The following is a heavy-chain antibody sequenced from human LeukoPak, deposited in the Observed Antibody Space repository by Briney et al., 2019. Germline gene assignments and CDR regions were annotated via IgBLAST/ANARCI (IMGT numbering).Heavy chain of an antibody. Sequence: PSQTLSLTCTVSGGSISSGGYYWSWIRQHPGKGLEWIGYIYYSGSTNYNPSLNSRVTISVDTSKNQFSLKLSSMTAADTAVYYCARHGGGGESYPRVFDYWGRGNLVTASS. CDR1: GGSISSGGYY. J-gene: IGHJ4*02. V-gene: IGHV4-31*03. CDR3: ARHGGGGESYPRVFDY. D-gene: IGHD1-26*01. CDR2: IYYSGST.